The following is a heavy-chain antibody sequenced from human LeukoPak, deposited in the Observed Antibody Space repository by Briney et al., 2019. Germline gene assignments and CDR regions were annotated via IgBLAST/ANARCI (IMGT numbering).Heavy chain of an antibody. D-gene: IGHD1-26*01. CDR2: ISGGGGST. CDR1: GFTFTSYS. V-gene: IGHV3-23*01. Sequence: QPGGSLRLSCAASGFTFTSYSMNWVRQAPGKGLEWVSTISGGGGSTYYADSVKGRFTISRDNSKNTLHLQVNSLRAEDTAVYYCAKGGKWDVTPFDYWGQGTLVTVSS. CDR3: AKGGKWDVTPFDY. J-gene: IGHJ4*02.